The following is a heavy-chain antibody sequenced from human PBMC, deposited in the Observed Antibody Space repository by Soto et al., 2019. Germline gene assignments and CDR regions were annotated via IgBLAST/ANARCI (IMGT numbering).Heavy chain of an antibody. CDR3: ARDRLITYYYYGMDV. CDR2: IWYDGSNK. J-gene: IGHJ6*02. V-gene: IGHV3-33*01. Sequence: GSLRLSCAASGFTFSSYGMHWVRQAPGKGLEWVAVIWYDGSNKYYADSVKGRFTISRDNSKNTLYLQMNSLRAEDTAVYYCARDRLITYYYYGMDVWGQGTTVTVSS. D-gene: IGHD3-10*01. CDR1: GFTFSSYG.